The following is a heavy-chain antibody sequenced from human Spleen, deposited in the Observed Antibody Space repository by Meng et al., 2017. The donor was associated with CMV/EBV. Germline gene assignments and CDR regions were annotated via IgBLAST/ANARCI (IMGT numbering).Heavy chain of an antibody. CDR3: ARQLGRVVGATLDY. D-gene: IGHD2-15*01. CDR2: ISSDGSST. V-gene: IGHV3-74*01. J-gene: IGHJ4*02. Sequence: ASGFTCSAYGMHWVRHAPGEGLMWVSRISSDGSSTDYADSVKGRFTISRDNSKNTVYLQMNSLRVEDTAVYYCARQLGRVVGATLDYWGQGTLVTVSS. CDR1: GFTCSAYG.